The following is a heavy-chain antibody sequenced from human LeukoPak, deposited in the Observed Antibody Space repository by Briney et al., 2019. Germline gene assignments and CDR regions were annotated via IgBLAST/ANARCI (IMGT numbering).Heavy chain of an antibody. V-gene: IGHV3-7*01. CDR3: ARVMITFGGANTFDY. Sequence: AGGSLRLSCAASGFTFSSYWMSWVRQAPGKGLEWVANIKQDGSEKYYVDSVKGRFTISRDNAKNSLYLQMNSLRAEDTAVYYCARVMITFGGANTFDYWGQGTLVTVSS. CDR2: IKQDGSEK. J-gene: IGHJ4*02. CDR1: GFTFSSYW. D-gene: IGHD3-16*01.